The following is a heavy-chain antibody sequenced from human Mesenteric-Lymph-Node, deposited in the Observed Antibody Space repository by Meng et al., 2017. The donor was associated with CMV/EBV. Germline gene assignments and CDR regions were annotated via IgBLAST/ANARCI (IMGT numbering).Heavy chain of an antibody. CDR1: GFTFSSYW. D-gene: IGHD2-2*02. CDR3: ATDIVVVPAAIPDAFDI. V-gene: IGHV3-74*01. CDR2: INSDGSST. Sequence: GESLKISCAASGFTFSSYWMHWVRQAPGKGLVWVSRINSDGSSTSYADSVKGRFTISRDNAKNTLYLQMNSLRAEDTAVYYCATDIVVVPAAIPDAFDIWGQGTMVTVSS. J-gene: IGHJ3*02.